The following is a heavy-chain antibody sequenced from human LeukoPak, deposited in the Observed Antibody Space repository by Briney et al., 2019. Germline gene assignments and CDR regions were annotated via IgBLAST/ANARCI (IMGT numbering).Heavy chain of an antibody. J-gene: IGHJ4*02. CDR2: ISSSGSTI. CDR1: GFTFSSYE. CDR3: AREHSGSYPDY. D-gene: IGHD1-26*01. Sequence: PGGSLRLSCAASGFTFSSYEMNWVRQAPGKGLEWVSYISSSGSTIYYADSVKGRFTISRDNAKNSLYLHMNSLRAEDTAVYYCAREHSGSYPDYWGQGTLVTVSS. V-gene: IGHV3-48*03.